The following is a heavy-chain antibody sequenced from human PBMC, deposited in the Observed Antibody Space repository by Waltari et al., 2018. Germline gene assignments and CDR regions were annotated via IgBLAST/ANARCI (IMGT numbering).Heavy chain of an antibody. Sequence: EVQLVESGGGLVQPGRSLRPSCAASGFTFTSYTLHWVRPVPGNGLEWVAGISWNGATTGYVDSVRGLFTISRDDANNSLYLQMNSLRPEDTALYYCTKLPYYHASGKWGHGTLVTVSP. J-gene: IGHJ4*01. V-gene: IGHV3-9*01. CDR1: GFTFTSYT. CDR2: ISWNGATT. D-gene: IGHD3-10*01. CDR3: TKLPYYHASGK.